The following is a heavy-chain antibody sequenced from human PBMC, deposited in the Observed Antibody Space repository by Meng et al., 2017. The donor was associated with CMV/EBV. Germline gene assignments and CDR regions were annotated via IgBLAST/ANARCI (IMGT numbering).Heavy chain of an antibody. J-gene: IGHJ4*02. V-gene: IGHV3-23*01. CDR1: GLTFSNYG. D-gene: IGHD3-16*02. CDR2: ISGSDDTT. Sequence: CAVSGLTFSNYGMSWVRQAPGKGLEWVSTISGSDDTTYYVDSVKGRFTISRDNSRNTLYLQMNSLRAEDTAVYYCTVKITFGGVIPARWGQGTLVTVSS. CDR3: TVKITFGGVIPAR.